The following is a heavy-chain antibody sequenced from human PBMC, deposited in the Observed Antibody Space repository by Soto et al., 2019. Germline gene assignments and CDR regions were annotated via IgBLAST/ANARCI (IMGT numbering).Heavy chain of an antibody. CDR3: ARPLTGGGMDV. J-gene: IGHJ6*02. CDR2: INHSGST. Sequence: KTSETLSLTCAVYGGSFSGYYWSWIRQPPGKGLEWIGEINHSGSTNYNPSLKSRVTISVDTSKNQFSLKLSSVTAADTAVYYCARPLTGGGMDVWGQGTTVTVSS. V-gene: IGHV4-34*01. CDR1: GGSFSGYY.